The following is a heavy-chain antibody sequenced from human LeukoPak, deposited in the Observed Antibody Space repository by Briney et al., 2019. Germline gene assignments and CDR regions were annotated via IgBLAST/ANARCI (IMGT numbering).Heavy chain of an antibody. V-gene: IGHV1-2*02. Sequence: ASVKVSCKASGYTFIAYYMHWVRQAPGQGLEWMGWINPNSGGTNFAQKFQGRVTMTRDTSISTAYMELSRLRSDDTAVYYCARVGWSGNDYGHFDYWGQGTLVTVSS. D-gene: IGHD5-12*01. CDR2: INPNSGGT. CDR3: ARVGWSGNDYGHFDY. J-gene: IGHJ4*02. CDR1: GYTFIAYY.